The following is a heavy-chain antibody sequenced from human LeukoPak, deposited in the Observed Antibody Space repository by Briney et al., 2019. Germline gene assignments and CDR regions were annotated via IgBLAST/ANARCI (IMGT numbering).Heavy chain of an antibody. Sequence: ASVKVSCKVSGYTLTELSMHWVRQAPGKGLEWMGGFDPEDGETIYAQKFQGRVTMTEDTSTDTAYMELSSLRSEDTAVYYCATLLVVVIGHPSWFDYWGQGTLVTVSS. V-gene: IGHV1-24*01. CDR1: GYTLTELS. CDR2: FDPEDGET. D-gene: IGHD2-21*01. J-gene: IGHJ4*02. CDR3: ATLLVVVIGHPSWFDY.